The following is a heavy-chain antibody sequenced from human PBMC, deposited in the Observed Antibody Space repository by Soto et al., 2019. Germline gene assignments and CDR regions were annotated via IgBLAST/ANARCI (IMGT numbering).Heavy chain of an antibody. CDR1: GFTFSSYA. D-gene: IGHD3-10*01. CDR2: ISYDGSNK. CDR3: ASLQRRGSGDY. Sequence: QGQLVESGGGVVQPGRSRRLSCAASGFTFSSYAMHWVRQAPGKGLEWVAVISYDGSNKYYADSVKGRFTISRDNSKNTLYLQMNSLRAEDTAVYYCASLQRRGSGDYWGQGTLVTVSS. V-gene: IGHV3-30-3*01. J-gene: IGHJ4*02.